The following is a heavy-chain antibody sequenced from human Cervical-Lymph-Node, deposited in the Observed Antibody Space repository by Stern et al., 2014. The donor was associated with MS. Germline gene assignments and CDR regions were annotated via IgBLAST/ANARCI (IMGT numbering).Heavy chain of an antibody. CDR2: LSFDGRDK. D-gene: IGHD1-26*01. CDR3: AKGGSGSYLD. Sequence: QVQLVESGGGVVQPGRSLRLSCAASGFIFRNYAAHWVRQPPGKGLEWVAILSFDGRDKYYTDSVKGRFTVSRDNSKNRLYLEMNSLRLEDTAVYYCAKGGSGSYLDWGQGSLVTVSS. V-gene: IGHV3-30*04. J-gene: IGHJ4*02. CDR1: GFIFRNYA.